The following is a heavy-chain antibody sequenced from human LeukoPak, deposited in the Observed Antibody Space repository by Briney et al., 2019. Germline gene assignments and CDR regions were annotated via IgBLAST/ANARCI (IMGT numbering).Heavy chain of an antibody. J-gene: IGHJ3*02. CDR1: GGSISSYY. D-gene: IGHD3-9*01. V-gene: IGHV4-59*05. CDR2: RSFSGNT. Sequence: SETLSLTCTVSGGSISSYYWSWIRQPPGKGLEWIGSRSFSGNTYYNPSLKSRVIISVETSKNDFSLKMNSVTAADTAVYYCATSGRWDGEYKRVKNDAFDIWGQGTSVIVSS. CDR3: ATSGRWDGEYKRVKNDAFDI.